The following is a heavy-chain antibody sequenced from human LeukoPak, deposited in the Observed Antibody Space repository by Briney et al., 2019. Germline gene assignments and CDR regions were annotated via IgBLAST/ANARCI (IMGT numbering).Heavy chain of an antibody. J-gene: IGHJ6*03. CDR1: GFTFSSYG. Sequence: GRSLRLSCAASGFTFSSYGMHWVRQAPGKGLEWVAVIRYDGSNKYYADSVKGRFTISRDNSKNTLYLQMNSLRAEDTAVYYCAKEGYCSSTSCSPSSLGYYYMDVWGKGTTVTVSS. CDR3: AKEGYCSSTSCSPSSLGYYYMDV. CDR2: IRYDGSNK. V-gene: IGHV3-30*02. D-gene: IGHD2-2*01.